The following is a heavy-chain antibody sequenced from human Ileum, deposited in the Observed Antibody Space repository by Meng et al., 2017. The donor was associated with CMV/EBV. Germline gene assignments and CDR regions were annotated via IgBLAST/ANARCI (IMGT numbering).Heavy chain of an antibody. CDR3: ARAGSYDISGYSFDF. Sequence: ASVKVSCKASGYGFTGYTFSGYYMHWVRQVPGQGLEWMGCTNPSSGGTKYAQKFQGRVTMTGDTSITTAYMELSRLRSDDTAIYYCARAGSYDISGYSFDFWGQGTLVTVSS. V-gene: IGHV1-2*02. D-gene: IGHD3-22*01. CDR2: TNPSSGGT. CDR1: GYGFTGYTFSGYY. J-gene: IGHJ4*02.